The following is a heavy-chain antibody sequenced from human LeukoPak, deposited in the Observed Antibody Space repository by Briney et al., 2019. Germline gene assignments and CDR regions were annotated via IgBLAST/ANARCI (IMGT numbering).Heavy chain of an antibody. CDR1: GGSLSSYY. Sequence: SETLSLTCTVSGGSLSSYYWSWIRQPPGKGLEWIGYIYYSGSTYYNPSLKSRVTISVDTSKNQFSLKLSSVTAADTAVYYCASRGYSYGYGSYFDYWGQGTLVTVSS. CDR3: ASRGYSYGYGSYFDY. J-gene: IGHJ4*02. D-gene: IGHD5-18*01. V-gene: IGHV4-59*06. CDR2: IYYSGST.